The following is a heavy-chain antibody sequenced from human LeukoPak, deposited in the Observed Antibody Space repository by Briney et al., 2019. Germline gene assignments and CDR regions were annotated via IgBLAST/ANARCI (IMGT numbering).Heavy chain of an antibody. V-gene: IGHV1-2*02. Sequence: ASVKVSCKASGYTFTGYYMHWVRRAPGQGLEWMGWINPNSGGTNYAQKFQGRVTMTRDASISTAYMELSRLRSDDTAVYYCARARAYYYGSGSYYPFDYWGQGTLVTVSS. D-gene: IGHD3-10*01. CDR2: INPNSGGT. CDR3: ARARAYYYGSGSYYPFDY. J-gene: IGHJ4*02. CDR1: GYTFTGYY.